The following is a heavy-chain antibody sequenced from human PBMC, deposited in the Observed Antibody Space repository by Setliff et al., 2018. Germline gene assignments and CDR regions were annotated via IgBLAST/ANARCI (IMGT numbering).Heavy chain of an antibody. CDR1: GGTFSSYG. V-gene: IGHV1-69*05. CDR2: TIPNFGTT. Sequence: SVKVSCKASGGTFSSYGISWVRQVPGQGLEWLGGTIPNFGTTNYAQEFQGRVTIITDESTSTAYMELSSLRFEDTAVYYCAREGVDTRSSTDYRYYMDLWGKGTTVTVSS. D-gene: IGHD5-18*01. CDR3: AREGVDTRSSTDYRYYMDL. J-gene: IGHJ6*03.